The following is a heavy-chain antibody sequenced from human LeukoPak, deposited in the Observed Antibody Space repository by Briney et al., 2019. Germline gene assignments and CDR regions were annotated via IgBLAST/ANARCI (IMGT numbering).Heavy chain of an antibody. V-gene: IGHV4-34*01. CDR2: INHSGST. J-gene: IGHJ4*02. CDR1: GGSFSGYY. D-gene: IGHD5-12*01. CDR3: AREARRDGYNYVAY. Sequence: SKTLSLTCAVYGGSFSGYYWSWIRQPPGKGLEWIGEINHSGSTNYNPSLKSRVTISVDTSKNQFSLKLSSVTAADTAVYYCAREARRDGYNYVAYWGQGTLVTVSS.